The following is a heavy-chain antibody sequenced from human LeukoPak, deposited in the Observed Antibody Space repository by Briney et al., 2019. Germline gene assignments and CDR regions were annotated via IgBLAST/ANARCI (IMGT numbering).Heavy chain of an antibody. V-gene: IGHV3-23*01. J-gene: IGHJ4*02. CDR3: AKNAGYSYGLYYFDY. D-gene: IGHD5-18*01. CDR1: GFTFDDYG. CDR2: IISSGGVT. Sequence: GGSLRLSCAASGFTFDDYGMSWVRQAPGKGLEWVASIISSGGVTYYADSLKGRFTISRDNSKNTVHLQMDSLRPEDSAVYYCAKNAGYSYGLYYFDYWGQGTLVTVSS.